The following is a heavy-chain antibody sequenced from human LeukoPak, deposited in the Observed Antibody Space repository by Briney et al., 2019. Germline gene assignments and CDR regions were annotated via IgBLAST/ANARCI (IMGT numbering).Heavy chain of an antibody. CDR3: ARSGTVGAMPV. V-gene: IGHV4-61*05. CDR1: GASMTSNNYY. D-gene: IGHD1-26*01. CDR2: IYYSGST. Sequence: SETLSLTCTVSGASMTSNNYYWSWIRLPPGKGLEWIGYIYYSGSTNYNPSLKSRVTISVDTSKNQFSLKLSSVTAADTAVYYCARSGTVGAMPVWGQGTLVTVSS. J-gene: IGHJ4*02.